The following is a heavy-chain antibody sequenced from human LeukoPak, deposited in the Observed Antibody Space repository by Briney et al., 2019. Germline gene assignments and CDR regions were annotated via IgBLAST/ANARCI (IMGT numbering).Heavy chain of an antibody. CDR2: IYTSGIT. CDR3: ARDGVVPAANGAHNAFDI. V-gene: IGHV4-61*02. CDR1: GGSISSGSYY. J-gene: IGHJ3*02. D-gene: IGHD2-2*01. Sequence: SETLSLTCTVSGGSISSGSYYWTWIRQPAGKGLEWIGRIYTSGITNYNPSLKSRVTISVDTSKNQFSLKLSPVTAADTAVYYCARDGVVPAANGAHNAFDIWGQGTMVTVSS.